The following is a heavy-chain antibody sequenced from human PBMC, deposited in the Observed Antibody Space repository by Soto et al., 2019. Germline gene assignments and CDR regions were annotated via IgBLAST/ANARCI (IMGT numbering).Heavy chain of an antibody. CDR2: IKQDGSQR. D-gene: IGHD1-1*01. CDR1: GFTFSGYY. J-gene: IGHJ6*02. Sequence: GGSLRLSCAASGFTFSGYYMSWVRQAPGKGLEWVANIKQDGSQRYYVDSVKGRFTISRDNAKNSLFLQMNSLRAEDTAVYYCARGRGTTYGMDVWGQGTTVTVSS. V-gene: IGHV3-7*04. CDR3: ARGRGTTYGMDV.